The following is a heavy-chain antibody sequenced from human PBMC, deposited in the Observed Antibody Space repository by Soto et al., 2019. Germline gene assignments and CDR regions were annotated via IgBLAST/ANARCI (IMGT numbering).Heavy chain of an antibody. CDR2: ISAYNGNT. J-gene: IGHJ5*02. Sequence: ASVKVACEASGYTFTSYGISWVRQAPGQGLEWMGWISAYNGNTNYAQKLQGRVTMTTDTSTSTAYMELRSLRSDDTAVYYCARDVDQQHLNWFDPWGQGTLVNVS. CDR1: GYTFTSYG. V-gene: IGHV1-18*01. D-gene: IGHD6-13*01. CDR3: ARDVDQQHLNWFDP.